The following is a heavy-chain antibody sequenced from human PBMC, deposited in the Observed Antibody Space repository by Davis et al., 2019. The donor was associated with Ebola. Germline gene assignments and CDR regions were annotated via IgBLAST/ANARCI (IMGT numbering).Heavy chain of an antibody. J-gene: IGHJ4*02. D-gene: IGHD3-22*01. V-gene: IGHV3-23*01. CDR2: ISGGGGST. CDR1: GFSFSSYS. Sequence: GESLKISCAASGFSFSSYSMNWVRQAPGKGLEWVSGISGGGGSTYYADSVKGRFTISRDNSKNTLYLQMNSLRAEDTAVYYCAKDRDYYDSSAPFDYWGQGTLVTVSS. CDR3: AKDRDYYDSSAPFDY.